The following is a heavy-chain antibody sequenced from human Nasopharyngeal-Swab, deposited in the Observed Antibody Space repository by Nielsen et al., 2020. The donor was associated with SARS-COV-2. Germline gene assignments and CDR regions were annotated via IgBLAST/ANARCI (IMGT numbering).Heavy chain of an antibody. J-gene: IGHJ6*02. Sequence: GGSLRLSCAVSGFPFSSYGMHWVRQAPGKGLEWVAVISFDGSQKYYVDSVQGRFTISRENSKNTLYMQMNSLRPEDTAVYYCAKNVADDLGTMWYYYYGMDVWGQGTTVTVSS. CDR3: AKNVADDLGTMWYYYYGMDV. D-gene: IGHD3-16*01. V-gene: IGHV3-30*18. CDR2: ISFDGSQK. CDR1: GFPFSSYG.